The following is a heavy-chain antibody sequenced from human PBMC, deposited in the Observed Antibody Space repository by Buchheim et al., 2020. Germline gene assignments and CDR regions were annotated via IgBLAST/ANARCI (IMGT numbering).Heavy chain of an antibody. CDR1: GFTFSSYW. V-gene: IGHV3-7*03. CDR2: IKQDGSEK. D-gene: IGHD3-3*01. Sequence: EVQLVESGGGLVQPGGSLRLSCAASGFTFSSYWMSWVRQAPGKGLEWVANIKQDGSEKYYVDSVKGRFTISRDNAKNSLYLQMNSLRAEDTAVYYCARGTSTYYDFWSGFGSYGMDVWGQGTT. CDR3: ARGTSTYYDFWSGFGSYGMDV. J-gene: IGHJ6*02.